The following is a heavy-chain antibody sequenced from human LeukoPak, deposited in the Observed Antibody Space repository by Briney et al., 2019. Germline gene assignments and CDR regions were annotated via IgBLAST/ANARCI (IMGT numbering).Heavy chain of an antibody. CDR2: INPNSGGT. V-gene: IGHV1-2*02. D-gene: IGHD3-10*01. CDR3: ARGYGSGSYYTHDY. Sequence: ASVKVSCKASGSTFTGYYMHWVRQAPGQGLEWMGWINPNSGGTNYAQEFQGRVTMTRDTSISTAYMELSRLRSDDTAVYYCARGYGSGSYYTHDYWGQGTLVTVSS. J-gene: IGHJ4*02. CDR1: GSTFTGYY.